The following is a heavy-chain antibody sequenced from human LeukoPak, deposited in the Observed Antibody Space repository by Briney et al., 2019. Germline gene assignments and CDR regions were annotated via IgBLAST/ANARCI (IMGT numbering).Heavy chain of an antibody. CDR1: GYTFTSYG. CDR3: ARVDYYDYGGNPPLKY. J-gene: IGHJ4*02. D-gene: IGHD4-23*01. Sequence: GASVKVSCKASGYTFTSYGISWVRQAPGQGLEWMGWISAYNGNTNYAQKLQGRVTMTTDTSTSTAYMELRSLRSDDTAVYYCARVDYYDYGGNPPLKYWGQGTLVTVSS. CDR2: ISAYNGNT. V-gene: IGHV1-18*01.